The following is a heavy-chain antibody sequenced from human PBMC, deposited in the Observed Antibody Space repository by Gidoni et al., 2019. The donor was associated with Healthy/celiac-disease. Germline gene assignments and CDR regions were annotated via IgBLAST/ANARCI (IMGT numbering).Heavy chain of an antibody. CDR2: INHSGST. V-gene: IGHV4-34*01. CDR3: ARAPGYYYRTFDY. Sequence: QVQLQQWGAGLLKPSETLSLTCAVYGGSFSGYYWSWIRQPPGKGLEWIGEINHSGSTNYNPSLKSRVTISVDTSKNQFSLKLSSVTAADTAVYYCARAPGYYYRTFDYWGQGTLVTVSS. CDR1: GGSFSGYY. J-gene: IGHJ4*02. D-gene: IGHD3-22*01.